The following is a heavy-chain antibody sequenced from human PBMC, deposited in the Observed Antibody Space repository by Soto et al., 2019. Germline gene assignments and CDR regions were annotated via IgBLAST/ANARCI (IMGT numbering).Heavy chain of an antibody. CDR2: INAGNGNT. D-gene: IGHD3-10*01. J-gene: IGHJ4*02. CDR3: IVSLWFGELLGAPVN. CDR1: GYTFTSYA. Sequence: GASVKVSCKASGYTFTSYAMHWVRQAPGQRLEWMGWINAGNGNTKYSQKFQGRVTITRDTSASTAYMELSSLRSEDTAVYYCIVSLWFGELLGAPVNWGQGTLVTVSS. V-gene: IGHV1-3*01.